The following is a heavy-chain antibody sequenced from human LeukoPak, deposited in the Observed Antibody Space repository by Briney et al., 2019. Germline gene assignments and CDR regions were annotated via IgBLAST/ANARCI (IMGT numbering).Heavy chain of an antibody. CDR2: ISAYNGNT. V-gene: IGHV1-18*01. CDR3: ARERGYYGDYTTNFDY. CDR1: GYTFTSYG. D-gene: IGHD4-17*01. Sequence: ASVKVSCKASGYTFTSYGISWVRQAPGQGLEWMGWISAYNGNTNYAQKLQGRVTMTTDTSTSTAYMELRSLRSDDTAVYYCARERGYYGDYTTNFDYWGQGNLVTVSS. J-gene: IGHJ4*02.